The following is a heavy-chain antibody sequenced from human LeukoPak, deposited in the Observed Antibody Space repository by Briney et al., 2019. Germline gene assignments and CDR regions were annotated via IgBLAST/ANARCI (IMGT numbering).Heavy chain of an antibody. V-gene: IGHV3-21*01. CDR1: GFTFSGHI. CDR3: ARDGSPNYGYYAFFDN. Sequence: TGGSLRLSCATSGFTFSGHIMSWVRQAPGKGLECVSSITSTATHTYYADSVKGRFTISRDNAQNSLILQTSSLTVADTGIYYCARDGSPNYGYYAFFDNWGQGTLVTVSS. D-gene: IGHD1-26*01. J-gene: IGHJ4*02. CDR2: ITSTATHT.